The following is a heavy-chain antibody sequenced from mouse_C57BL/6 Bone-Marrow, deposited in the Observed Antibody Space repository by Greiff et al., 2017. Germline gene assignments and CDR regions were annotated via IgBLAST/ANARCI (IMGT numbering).Heavy chain of an antibody. CDR2: IFPGSGST. Sequence: QVQLKESGPELVKPGASVKISCKASGYTFTDYYINWVKQRPGQGLEWIGWIFPGSGSTYYNEKFKGKATLTVDKSSSTAYMLLSSLTSEDSAVYFCARERNMGSPAWFAYWGQGTLVTVSA. D-gene: IGHD1-1*02. CDR1: GYTFTDYY. CDR3: ARERNMGSPAWFAY. J-gene: IGHJ3*01. V-gene: IGHV1-75*01.